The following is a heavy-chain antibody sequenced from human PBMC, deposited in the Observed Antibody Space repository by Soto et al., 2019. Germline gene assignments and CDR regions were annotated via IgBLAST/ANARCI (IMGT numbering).Heavy chain of an antibody. Sequence: QVQLVESGGGVVQPGRCLRFSCAASGLTFSSYGMHWVRQAPGKGLEWVAVIWYDGSNKYYVDSVKGRFTISRDNSKNTLYLQMNSLRAEDTAVYYCARDRHFWTVDYWGQGTLVTVSS. V-gene: IGHV3-33*01. CDR2: IWYDGSNK. CDR3: ARDRHFWTVDY. D-gene: IGHD3-3*02. J-gene: IGHJ4*02. CDR1: GLTFSSYG.